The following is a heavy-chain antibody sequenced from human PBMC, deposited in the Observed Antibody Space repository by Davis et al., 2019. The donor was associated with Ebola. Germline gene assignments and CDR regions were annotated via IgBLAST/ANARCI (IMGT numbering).Heavy chain of an antibody. D-gene: IGHD6-13*01. Sequence: PSETLSLTCTVSGGSISSYYWSWIRQPPGKGLEWIGYIYYSGSTNYNPSLKSRVTISVDTSKNQFSLKLSSVTAADTAVYYCARVRGHRQQLALLDYWGQGTLVTVSS. J-gene: IGHJ4*02. V-gene: IGHV4-59*12. CDR1: GGSISSYY. CDR3: ARVRGHRQQLALLDY. CDR2: IYYSGST.